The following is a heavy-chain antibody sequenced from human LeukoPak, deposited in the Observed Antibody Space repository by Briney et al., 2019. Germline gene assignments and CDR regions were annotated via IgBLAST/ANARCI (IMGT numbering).Heavy chain of an antibody. CDR3: VRFGVNYDMDV. D-gene: IGHD3-16*01. CDR1: GGSISGYY. J-gene: IGHJ6*02. CDR2: IHYSGRA. V-gene: IGHV4-59*01. Sequence: ASETLSLTCSVSGGSISGYYWTWVRQPPGKGLEWIGQIHYSGRADYSPSLKSRITMSVDTSRNQISLKLSCVTAADTAIYYCVRFGVNYDMDVWGQGTTVTVFS.